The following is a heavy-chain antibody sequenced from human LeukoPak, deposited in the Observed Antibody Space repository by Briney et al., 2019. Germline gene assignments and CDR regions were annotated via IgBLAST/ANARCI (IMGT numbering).Heavy chain of an antibody. Sequence: SETLSLTCAVYGGSFGGYYWSWIRQPPGKGLEWIGEINHSGSTNYNPSLKSRVTISVDTSKNQFSLKLSSVTAADTAVYYCATAITMVRGVNRGNWFDPWGQGTLVTVSS. CDR3: ATAITMVRGVNRGNWFDP. CDR1: GGSFGGYY. J-gene: IGHJ5*02. V-gene: IGHV4-34*01. D-gene: IGHD3-10*01. CDR2: INHSGST.